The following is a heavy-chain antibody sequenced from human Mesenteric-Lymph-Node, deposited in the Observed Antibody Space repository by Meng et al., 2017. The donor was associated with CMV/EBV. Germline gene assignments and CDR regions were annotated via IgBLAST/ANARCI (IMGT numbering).Heavy chain of an antibody. CDR2: FYFSGSN. V-gene: IGHV4-59*03. CDR1: GVSISNYY. D-gene: IGHD3-16*01. J-gene: IGHJ6*02. Sequence: ESLKISCTVSGVSISNYYWSWIRQPPGKGLEWIGYFYFSGSNNYNPSLKSRVTISVDTSKNLFSLKLSSVTAADTAVYYCARGSCGYAGCSSPYYYYYYNMDVWGQGTTVTVSS. CDR3: ARGSCGYAGCSSPYYYYYYNMDV.